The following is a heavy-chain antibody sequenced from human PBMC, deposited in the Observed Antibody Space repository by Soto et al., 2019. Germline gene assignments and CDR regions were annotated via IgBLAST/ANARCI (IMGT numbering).Heavy chain of an antibody. D-gene: IGHD3-10*01. CDR2: FSTGGDGGTT. V-gene: IGHV3-23*01. J-gene: IGHJ4*02. CDR3: AKKVNSGPGSQFFDY. CDR1: GFTFSSYS. Sequence: GGSLRLSCAASGFTFSSYSMSWVLQAPGKGLEWVSGFSTGGDGGTTYYADSVKGRFTISRDNTKNTLFLQMNSLRAEDTAIYYCAKKVNSGPGSQFFDYWGQGTLVTVSS.